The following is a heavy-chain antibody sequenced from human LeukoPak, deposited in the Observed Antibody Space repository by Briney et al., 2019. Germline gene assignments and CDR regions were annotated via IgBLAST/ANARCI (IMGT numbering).Heavy chain of an antibody. D-gene: IGHD3-16*01. CDR2: ISYSGST. Sequence: SETLSLTCTVSGDSISSYSWTWIWQPPGKGLEWIGFISYSGSTRYNASFESRVTISIDTSNNQFSMKLTSVTAADTARYYCARVGRGVHTWGSYSFDQWGQGAPVTVSS. CDR1: GDSISSYS. J-gene: IGHJ4*02. CDR3: ARVGRGVHTWGSYSFDQ. V-gene: IGHV4-59*01.